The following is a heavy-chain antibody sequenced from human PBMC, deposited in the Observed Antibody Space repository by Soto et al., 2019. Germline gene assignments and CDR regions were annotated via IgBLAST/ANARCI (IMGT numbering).Heavy chain of an antibody. D-gene: IGHD6-25*01. J-gene: IGHJ4*02. V-gene: IGHV4-4*02. CDR1: GCSISSSNW. Sequence: SETLSLTCAVSGCSISSSNWWSWVRQPPGKGLEWIGEIHHSGSTNYNPSLKSRVTTSVDKSKNQFSLKLSSVTAADTAVYYCARDQAATYWGQGTLVTVSS. CDR2: IHHSGST. CDR3: ARDQAATY.